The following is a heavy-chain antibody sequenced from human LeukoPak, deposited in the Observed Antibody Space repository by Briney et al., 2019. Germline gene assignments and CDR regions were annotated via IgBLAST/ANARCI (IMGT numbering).Heavy chain of an antibody. CDR3: ARVDYVAFDI. Sequence: TASETLSLTCTVSGGSISSGSYYWSWLRQPAGKGLEWIGRIYTSGSTNYNPSLKSRVTISVDTSKNQFSLKLSSVTAADTAVYYCARVDYVAFDIWGQGTMVTVSS. CDR1: GGSISSGSYY. V-gene: IGHV4-61*02. D-gene: IGHD4-17*01. CDR2: IYTSGST. J-gene: IGHJ3*02.